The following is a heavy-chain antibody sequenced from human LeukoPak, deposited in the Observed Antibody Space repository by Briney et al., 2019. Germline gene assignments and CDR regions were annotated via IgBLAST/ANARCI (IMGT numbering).Heavy chain of an antibody. V-gene: IGHV3-30*04. D-gene: IGHD3-16*01. CDR1: GFTFSSYA. CDR2: ISYDGSNK. CDR3: AKAHDSLASYFDY. J-gene: IGHJ4*02. Sequence: GGSLRLSCAASGFTFSSYAMHWVRQAPGKGLEWVAVISYDGSNKYYADSVKGRFTISRDNSKNTLYLQMNSLRAEDTAVYYCAKAHDSLASYFDYWGQGTLVTVSS.